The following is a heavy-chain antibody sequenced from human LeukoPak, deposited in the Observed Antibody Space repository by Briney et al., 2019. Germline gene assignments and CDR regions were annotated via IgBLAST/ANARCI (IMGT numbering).Heavy chain of an antibody. Sequence: ASVKVSCKSSGYTFTNYYMQWVRQAPGQGLEWMGIINPSGGGTSYAQNFQGRVTMTRDTSTSTVYMALSSLTSEDTAVYYCARWRVGDTTSDYWGQGTLVTVSS. CDR1: GYTFTNYY. J-gene: IGHJ4*02. V-gene: IGHV1-46*01. D-gene: IGHD1-26*01. CDR2: INPSGGGT. CDR3: ARWRVGDTTSDY.